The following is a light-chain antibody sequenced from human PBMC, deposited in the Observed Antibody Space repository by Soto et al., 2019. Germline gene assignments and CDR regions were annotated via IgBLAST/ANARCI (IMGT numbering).Light chain of an antibody. J-gene: IGKJ3*01. CDR1: QSISNY. V-gene: IGKV1-39*01. CDR2: AAS. CDR3: QQSYTTLFT. Sequence: DIQMTPSPSSLSASVGDRVTITCRASQSISNYLNWYQQKPGKAPKLLIYAASSLQSGVPSRFSGSGSGTDFTLTISSLQPEDFATYSCQQSYTTLFTFGPGTNVDI.